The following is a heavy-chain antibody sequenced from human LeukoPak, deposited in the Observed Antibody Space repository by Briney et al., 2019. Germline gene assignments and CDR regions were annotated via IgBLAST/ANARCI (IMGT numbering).Heavy chain of an antibody. CDR1: GFTFSGSA. D-gene: IGHD2-15*01. Sequence: GGSLRLSCAASGFTFSGSAMHWVRQASGKGLEWVGRIRSKANSYATAYAASVKGRFTISRDDSKNTAYLQMNSLRAEDAAVYYYAKAPVTTCSGAYCYPFDYWGQGILVTVSS. J-gene: IGHJ4*02. V-gene: IGHV3-73*01. CDR2: IRSKANSYAT. CDR3: AKAPVTTCSGAYCYPFDY.